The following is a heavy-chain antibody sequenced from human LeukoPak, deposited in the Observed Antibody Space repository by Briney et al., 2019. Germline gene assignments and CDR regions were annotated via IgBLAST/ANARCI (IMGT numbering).Heavy chain of an antibody. J-gene: IGHJ6*02. CDR2: IWHDGSKQ. D-gene: IGHD4-23*01. CDR1: GFTFSHYG. CDR3: AKDRGYGGNLLISYYYYYYGMDV. Sequence: PGGSLRLSCAGSGFTFSHYGIYWVRQAPGKGLEWVAAIWHDGSKQLYRDAVKGRFTISRDDSKNTLYLQMNSLRAEDTAVYYCAKDRGYGGNLLISYYYYYYGMDVWGQGTTVTVSS. V-gene: IGHV3-33*03.